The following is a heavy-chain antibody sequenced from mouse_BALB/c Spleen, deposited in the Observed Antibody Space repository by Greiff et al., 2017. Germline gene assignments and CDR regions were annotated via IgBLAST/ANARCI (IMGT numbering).Heavy chain of an antibody. CDR2: IDPETGGT. D-gene: IGHD1-1*01. Sequence: VKLMESGAELVRPGASVTLSCKASGYTFTDYEMHWVKQTPVHGLEWIGAIDPETGGTAYNQTFKGKATLTADKSSSTAYMELRSLTSEDSAVYYCARSAITTVVAPYYYAMDYWGQGTSVTVSS. CDR3: ARSAITTVVAPYYYAMDY. V-gene: IGHV1-15*01. CDR1: GYTFTDYE. J-gene: IGHJ4*01.